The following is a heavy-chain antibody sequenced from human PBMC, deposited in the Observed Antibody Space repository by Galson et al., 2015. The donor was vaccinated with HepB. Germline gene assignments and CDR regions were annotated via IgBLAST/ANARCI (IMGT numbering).Heavy chain of an antibody. D-gene: IGHD6-19*01. V-gene: IGHV3-7*03. CDR2: IKQDGSEK. CDR1: GFTFSSYW. CDR3: ARGASSGWPYYYYYYGMDV. Sequence: SLRLSCAASGFTFSSYWMSWVRQAPGKGLEWVANIKQDGSEKYYVDSVKGRFTISRDNAKNSLYLQMNSLRAEDTAVYYCARGASSGWPYYYYYYGMDVWGQGTTVTVSS. J-gene: IGHJ6*02.